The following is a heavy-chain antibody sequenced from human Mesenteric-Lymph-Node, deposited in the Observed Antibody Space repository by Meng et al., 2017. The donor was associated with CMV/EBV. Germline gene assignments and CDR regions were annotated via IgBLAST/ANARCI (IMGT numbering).Heavy chain of an antibody. Sequence: SLKISCAASGFTFDDYAMHWVRQAPGKGLEWVSGISWNSGSIGYADSVKGRFTISRDNAKNSLYLQMNSLRAEDTALYYCVSEGSRSYWGQGTLVTVSS. D-gene: IGHD3-10*01. V-gene: IGHV3-9*01. CDR2: ISWNSGSI. J-gene: IGHJ4*02. CDR3: VSEGSRSY. CDR1: GFTFDDYA.